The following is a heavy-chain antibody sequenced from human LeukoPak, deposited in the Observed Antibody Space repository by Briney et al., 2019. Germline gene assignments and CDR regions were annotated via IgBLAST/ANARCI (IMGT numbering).Heavy chain of an antibody. V-gene: IGHV3-23*01. CDR2: ISGTGGST. D-gene: IGHD6-6*01. CDR1: GFTFSSYA. J-gene: IGHJ4*02. Sequence: GGSLRLSCAASGFTFSSYAMSWVRQAPGKGLEWVSGISGTGGSTYYADSGKGRFTISRDTSKNTLYLQINSLRAMGPAISFRAKEIEQLDYWGQGTLVTVSS. CDR3: AKEIEQLDY.